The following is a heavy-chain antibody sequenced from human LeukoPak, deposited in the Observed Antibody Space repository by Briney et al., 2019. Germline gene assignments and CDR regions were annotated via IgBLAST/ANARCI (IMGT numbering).Heavy chain of an antibody. CDR3: ARDGVVVVAATRSSHFDY. V-gene: IGHV3-7*01. Sequence: GGSLRLSCAASGFTVSSNYMSWVRQAPGKGLEWVANIKQDGSEKYYVDSVKGRFTISRDNAKNSLYLQMNSLRAEDTAVYYCARDGVVVVAATRSSHFDYWGQGTLVTVSS. CDR1: GFTVSSNY. CDR2: IKQDGSEK. D-gene: IGHD2-15*01. J-gene: IGHJ4*02.